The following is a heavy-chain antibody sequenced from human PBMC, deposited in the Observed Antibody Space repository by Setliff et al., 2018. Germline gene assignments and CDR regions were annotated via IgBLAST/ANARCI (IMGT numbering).Heavy chain of an antibody. V-gene: IGHV3-30*03. CDR3: ARDPLKKFGPTFTFPYYMDV. Sequence: SGGSLRLSCAASGFTFSTYRMHWVRQAPGKGLEWVAVILDDGVKKYHADSVKGRFTISKDNSKNTLYLEMNSVRDEDTAVYYCARDPLKKFGPTFTFPYYMDVWGKGTTVTVSS. CDR2: ILDDGVKK. D-gene: IGHD3-16*01. CDR1: GFTFSTYR. J-gene: IGHJ6*03.